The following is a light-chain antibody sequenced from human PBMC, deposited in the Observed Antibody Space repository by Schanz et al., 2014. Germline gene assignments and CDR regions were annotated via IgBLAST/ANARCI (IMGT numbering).Light chain of an antibody. V-gene: IGLV1-40*01. CDR2: DNN. CDR3: CSYAGSYTYV. J-gene: IGLJ1*01. CDR1: SSNIGSGYD. Sequence: QSVLTQPPSMSGAPGQRVTISCTGTSSNIGSGYDVHWYQCLPGTAPKLLIYDNNNRPSGVPDRFSGSKSATSASLAITGLQAEDEGDYYCCSYAGSYTYVFGTGTKVTVL.